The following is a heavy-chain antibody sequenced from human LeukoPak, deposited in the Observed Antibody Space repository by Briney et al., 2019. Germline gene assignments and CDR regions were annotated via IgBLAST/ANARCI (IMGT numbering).Heavy chain of an antibody. Sequence: SGGSLGLSCAASGFTVSSYYMNWVRQAPGKGLEWVSVLSSGGITNYADSVEGRFTISRDTSKNTLYLQMNSLRAEDTAVYYCARESCSGGACYSSYWGQGTLVTVSS. V-gene: IGHV3-66*01. CDR1: GFTVSSYY. D-gene: IGHD2-15*01. CDR2: LSSGGIT. CDR3: ARESCSGGACYSSY. J-gene: IGHJ4*02.